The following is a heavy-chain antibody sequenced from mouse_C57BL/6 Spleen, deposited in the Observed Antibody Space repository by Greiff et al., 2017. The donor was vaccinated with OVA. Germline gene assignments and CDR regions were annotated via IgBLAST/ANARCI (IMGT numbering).Heavy chain of an antibody. V-gene: IGHV5-4*01. J-gene: IGHJ2*01. Sequence: EVMLVESGGGLVKPGGSLKLSCAASGFTFSSYAMSWVRQTPEKRLEWVATISDGGSYTYYPDNVKGRFTISRDNAKNNLYLQMSHLKSEDTAMYYCARDPNWDYWGQGTTLTVSS. CDR3: ARDPNWDY. CDR1: GFTFSSYA. D-gene: IGHD4-1*01. CDR2: ISDGGSYT.